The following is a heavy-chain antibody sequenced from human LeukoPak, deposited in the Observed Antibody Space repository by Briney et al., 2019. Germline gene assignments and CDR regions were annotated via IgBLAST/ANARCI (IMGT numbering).Heavy chain of an antibody. CDR2: ISSNGGST. Sequence: GGSLRLFCSASGFTFSSYAMHWVRQAPGKGLEYVSAISSNGGSTYYADSVKGRFTISRDNSKNTLYLQMSSLRAEDTAVYYCVRDRKNYFFDYWGQGTLVTVSS. CDR1: GFTFSSYA. V-gene: IGHV3-64D*09. J-gene: IGHJ4*02. CDR3: VRDRKNYFFDY.